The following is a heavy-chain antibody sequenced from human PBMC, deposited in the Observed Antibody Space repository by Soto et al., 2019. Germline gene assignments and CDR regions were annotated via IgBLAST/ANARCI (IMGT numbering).Heavy chain of an antibody. CDR2: INPNSGGT. CDR3: ARAFGLDAHPLPYY. V-gene: IGHV1-2*02. J-gene: IGHJ4*02. D-gene: IGHD3-16*01. Sequence: ASVKVSCKASGYTFTGYYMHWVRQAPGQGLEWMGWINPNSGGTNYAQKFQGRVTMTRDTSISTAYMELSRLRSDDTAVYYCARAFGLDAHPLPYYWGQGTVVNVSS. CDR1: GYTFTGYY.